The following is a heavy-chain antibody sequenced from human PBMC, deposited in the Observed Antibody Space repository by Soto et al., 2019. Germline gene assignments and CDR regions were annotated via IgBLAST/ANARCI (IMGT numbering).Heavy chain of an antibody. CDR2: ILGSGGSR. CDR3: AREGRGTTVTTNLDS. V-gene: IGHV3-23*01. CDR1: GFTFSSFA. J-gene: IGHJ4*02. D-gene: IGHD4-17*01. Sequence: EVQLLESGGGLVQPGGSLRLSCAASGFTFSSFAMNWVRQAPGQGLEWVSSILGSGGSRYYADPVKGRFPISRDNSKGTLYLEMNSLRAEDTAVYYCAREGRGTTVTTNLDSWGQGTLVTVSS.